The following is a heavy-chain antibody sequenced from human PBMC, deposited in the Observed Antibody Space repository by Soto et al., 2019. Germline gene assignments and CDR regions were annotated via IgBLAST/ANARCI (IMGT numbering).Heavy chain of an antibody. CDR3: AREVRYSYGYNWFDT. CDR1: GGTFSSYA. D-gene: IGHD5-18*01. Sequence: ASVKFSCKSSGGTFSSYAISWVRQAPGQGLEWMGGIIPIFGTANYAQKFQGRVTITADKSTSTAYMELSSLRSEDTAVYYCAREVRYSYGYNWFDTLGQGILVTVSS. J-gene: IGHJ5*02. CDR2: IIPIFGTA. V-gene: IGHV1-69*06.